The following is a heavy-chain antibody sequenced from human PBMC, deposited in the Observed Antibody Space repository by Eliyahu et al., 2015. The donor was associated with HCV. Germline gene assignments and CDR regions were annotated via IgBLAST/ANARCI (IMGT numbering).Heavy chain of an antibody. CDR3: ASHCSSTSCSRDFQH. Sequence: EVQLVESGGGLVQPGRSLRLSCAASGFXFDDYAMHWVRQAPGKGLEWVSGISWNSGSIGYADSVKGRFTISRDNAKNSLYLQMNSLRAEDTALYYCASHCSSTSCSRDFQHWGQGTLVTVSS. CDR2: ISWNSGSI. CDR1: GFXFDDYA. D-gene: IGHD2-2*01. V-gene: IGHV3-9*01. J-gene: IGHJ1*01.